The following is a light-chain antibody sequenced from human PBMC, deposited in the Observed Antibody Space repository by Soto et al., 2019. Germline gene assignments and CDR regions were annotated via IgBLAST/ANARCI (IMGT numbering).Light chain of an antibody. CDR1: QSASSSF. J-gene: IGKJ4*01. CDR2: GAS. CDR3: QQYGLSPLT. V-gene: IGKV3-20*01. Sequence: EIVLTQSPGTLSLSPGERATLSCRASQSASSSFLAWYQQKPGQAPRLLIYGASSRATGIPDRFSGSGSGTDFTLTISRLEPEDFAVYYCQQYGLSPLTFGGGTKVEIK.